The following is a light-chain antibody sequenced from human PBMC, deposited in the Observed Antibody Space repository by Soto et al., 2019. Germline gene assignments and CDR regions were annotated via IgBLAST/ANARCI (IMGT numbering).Light chain of an antibody. Sequence: EIVMRQSPATLSVSPGQRATLSCRASQSVRTTVACYHQRPGQAPRLLIYGASTRATGVPDRFSGGGSGTDFTLTVTSLQSEDFGIYYCQQYNDWPTTFGRGTKVEIK. CDR2: GAS. J-gene: IGKJ1*01. V-gene: IGKV3-15*01. CDR3: QQYNDWPTT. CDR1: QSVRTT.